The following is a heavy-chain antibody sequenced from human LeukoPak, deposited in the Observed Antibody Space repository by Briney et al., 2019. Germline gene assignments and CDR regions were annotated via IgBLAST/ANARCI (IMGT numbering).Heavy chain of an antibody. V-gene: IGHV1-18*01. CDR1: GYTFTSYG. D-gene: IGHD3-22*01. CDR3: ARGPSYDSSGYYLDY. J-gene: IGHJ4*02. CDR2: ISAYNGNT. Sequence: GASVKVSCKASGYTFTSYGISWVRQAPGQGLEWMGWISAYNGNTNYAQKLQGRVTMTTDTSTSTAYMELRSLRSDDTAVYYCARGPSYDSSGYYLDYWGQGTLVTVSS.